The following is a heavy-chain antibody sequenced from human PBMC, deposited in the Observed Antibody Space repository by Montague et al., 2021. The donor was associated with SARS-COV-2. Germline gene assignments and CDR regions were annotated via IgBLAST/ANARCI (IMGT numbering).Heavy chain of an antibody. CDR2: IYTGGTT. CDR1: SGSIRGGSYY. V-gene: IGHV4-61*02. D-gene: IGHD6-13*01. J-gene: IGHJ2*01. CDR3: ARDAGGAAAGKGRYFDL. Sequence: TLSLTCSVSSGSIRGGSYYWTWIRQPAGKGLEWIGRIYTGGTTHYNPSLKSRVTISLDTSKSQFSLNLNSVTAADTAVYFCARDAGGAAAGKGRYFDLWGRGTLVTVSS.